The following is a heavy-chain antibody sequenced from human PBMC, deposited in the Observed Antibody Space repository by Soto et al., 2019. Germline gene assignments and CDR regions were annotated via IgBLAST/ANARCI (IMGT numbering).Heavy chain of an antibody. D-gene: IGHD3-22*01. J-gene: IGHJ6*02. CDR1: GGTFSSYA. CDR3: AKYYYDSSGYYSDYYYGMDV. Sequence: SVKVSFKASGGTFSSYAISWVRQAPGQGLEWMGGIIPIFGTANYAQKFQGRVTITADESTSTAYMELSSLRSEDTAVYYCAKYYYDSSGYYSDYYYGMDVWGQGTTVTVSS. CDR2: IIPIFGTA. V-gene: IGHV1-69*13.